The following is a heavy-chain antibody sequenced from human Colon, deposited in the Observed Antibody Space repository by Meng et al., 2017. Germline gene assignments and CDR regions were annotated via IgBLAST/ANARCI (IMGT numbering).Heavy chain of an antibody. V-gene: IGHV4-39*01. D-gene: IGHD3-10*01. CDR1: GGSISIIGYY. Sequence: QLPLQESRPCLCTPWVTLSLTLSVPGGSISIIGYYWAGARQPPGKGLVWIGDIYHSGSTSYNPSLQSRVTMFVDTSKTQFSLMLTSVTATDTAVYYCARRRGGSGRDCWGQGTLVTVSS. CDR3: ARRRGGSGRDC. J-gene: IGHJ4*02. CDR2: IYHSGST.